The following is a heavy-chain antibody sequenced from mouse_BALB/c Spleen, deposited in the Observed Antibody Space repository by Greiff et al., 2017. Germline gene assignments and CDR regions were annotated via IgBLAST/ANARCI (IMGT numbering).Heavy chain of an antibody. D-gene: IGHD3-1*01. J-gene: IGHJ4*01. V-gene: IGHV5-6*02. Sequence: DVMLVESGGDLVKPGGSLKLSCAASGFTFSSYGMSWVRQTPDKRLEWVATISSGGSYTYYPDSVKGRFTISRDNAKNTLYLQMSSLKSEDTAMYYCARHRVLLYAMDYWGQGTSVTVSS. CDR2: ISSGGSYT. CDR3: ARHRVLLYAMDY. CDR1: GFTFSSYG.